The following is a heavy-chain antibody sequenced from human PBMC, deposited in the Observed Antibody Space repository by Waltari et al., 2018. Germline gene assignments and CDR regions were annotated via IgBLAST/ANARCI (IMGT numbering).Heavy chain of an antibody. Sequence: PGLVKPSETLSLTCTVSGSSISSSSYYWGWIRQPPGKGLEWIGSIYYSGSTYYNPSLKSRVTISVDTSKNQFSLKLSSVTAADTAVYYCARDTTKSSIAAAGRYFDYWGQGTLVTVSS. V-gene: IGHV4-39*07. CDR3: ARDTTKSSIAAAGRYFDY. CDR1: GSSISSSSYY. J-gene: IGHJ4*02. D-gene: IGHD6-13*01. CDR2: IYYSGST.